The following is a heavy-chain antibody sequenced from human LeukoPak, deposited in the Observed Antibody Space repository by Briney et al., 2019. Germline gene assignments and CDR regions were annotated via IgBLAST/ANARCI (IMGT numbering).Heavy chain of an antibody. CDR2: TYYRSKWYD. D-gene: IGHD5-12*01. CDR1: GDSVSSNTAA. CDR3: AREGGYGIIDF. V-gene: IGHV6-1*01. J-gene: IGHJ4*02. Sequence: SQTLSLTCAISGDSVSSNTAAWNWFRQSPSRGLEWLGRTYYRSKWYDDYELSLKSRISINADTSKNQFSLQLSSVSPEDTAVYFCAREGGYGIIDFWGQGTLVTVSS.